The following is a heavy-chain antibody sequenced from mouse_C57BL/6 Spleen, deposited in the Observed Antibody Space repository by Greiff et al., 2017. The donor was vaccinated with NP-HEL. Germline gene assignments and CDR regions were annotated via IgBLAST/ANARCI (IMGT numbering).Heavy chain of an antibody. V-gene: IGHV1-55*01. CDR2: IYPGSGST. J-gene: IGHJ2*01. CDR3: ARRVGLTTVYFDY. D-gene: IGHD1-1*01. Sequence: QVQLQQPGAELVKPGASVKMSCKASGYTFTSYWITWVKQRPGQGLEWIGDIYPGSGSTNYNEKFKSKATLTVDTSSSTAYMQLSILTSDYSSVDYCARRVGLTTVYFDYWGQGTTLTVSS. CDR1: GYTFTSYW.